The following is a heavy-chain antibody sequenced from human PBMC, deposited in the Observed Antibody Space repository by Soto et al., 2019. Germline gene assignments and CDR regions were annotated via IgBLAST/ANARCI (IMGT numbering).Heavy chain of an antibody. CDR3: ARYCGGGRWYFAFVY. J-gene: IGHJ4*02. CDR2: IKQDGSEK. D-gene: IGHD2-15*01. V-gene: IGHV3-7*01. Sequence: EVQLVESGGGLVQPGGSLRLSCAASGFTFSSYWMSWVRQAPGKGLEWVSNIKQDGSEKYYVDSVKGGFTISRDNAKNSLYPQMNSLSAEDTAGYYCARYCGGGRWYFAFVYWGQGTLVTVSS. CDR1: GFTFSSYW.